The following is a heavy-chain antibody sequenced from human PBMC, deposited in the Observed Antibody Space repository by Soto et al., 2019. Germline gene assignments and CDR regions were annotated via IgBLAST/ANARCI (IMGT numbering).Heavy chain of an antibody. CDR1: GFTFTNYA. CDR2: ISGSGGTT. D-gene: IGHD1-26*01. V-gene: IGHV3-23*01. CDR3: AKGAKWELPLDY. J-gene: IGHJ4*02. Sequence: VQLLESGGGLVQPGGSLRLSCAASGFTFTNYAMVWVRQAPGKGLEWVSGISGSGGTTFYADSVKGRFTISRDNSKNTLYLQMNSLRAEDTALYYCAKGAKWELPLDYWGQGTLVTVSS.